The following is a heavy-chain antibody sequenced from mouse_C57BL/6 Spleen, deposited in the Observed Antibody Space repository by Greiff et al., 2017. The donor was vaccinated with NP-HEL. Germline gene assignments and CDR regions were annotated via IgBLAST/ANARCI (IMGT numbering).Heavy chain of an antibody. J-gene: IGHJ4*01. Sequence: EVQVVESVAELVRPGASVKLSCTASGFNIKNTYMHWVQQRPEQGLEWIGRIDPANGNTKYAPKFPGQATITADTSSNTAYLQLSSLTSEDTAIYYCARGAYSNYGDAMDYWGQGTSVTVSS. CDR1: GFNIKNTY. CDR3: ARGAYSNYGDAMDY. CDR2: IDPANGNT. D-gene: IGHD2-5*01. V-gene: IGHV14-3*01.